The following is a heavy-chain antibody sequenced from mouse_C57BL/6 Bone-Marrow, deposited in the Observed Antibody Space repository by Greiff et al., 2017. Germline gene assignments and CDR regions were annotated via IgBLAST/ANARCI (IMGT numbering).Heavy chain of an antibody. V-gene: IGHV3-8*01. CDR1: GYSITSDY. D-gene: IGHD1-1*01. CDR2: ISYSGST. CDR3: AGGSSYFGC. Sequence: EVKLVESGPGLAKPSQTLSLTCSVTGYSITSDYWNWIRKFPGHKLEYMGYISYSGSTYYNPTLKSRISIPTVTSKNQYYLQLNSVTTEDTATYYCAGGSSYFGCWGQGTTLTVSS. J-gene: IGHJ2*01.